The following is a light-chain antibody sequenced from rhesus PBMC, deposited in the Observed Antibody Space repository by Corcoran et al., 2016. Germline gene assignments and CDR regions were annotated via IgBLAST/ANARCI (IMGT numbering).Light chain of an antibody. J-gene: IGKJ2*01. Sequence: DIQMTQSPSSLSASVGDRVTVTCRASQGINKELRWYQQKPGKAPTLLINAAYSLQTGVSSRFRGSGAGTDYTFPISSLRPEDVASYNGLQAYTTPSSFGQGTKVEIK. CDR2: AAY. V-gene: IGKV1-94*01. CDR1: QGINKE. CDR3: LQAYTTPSS.